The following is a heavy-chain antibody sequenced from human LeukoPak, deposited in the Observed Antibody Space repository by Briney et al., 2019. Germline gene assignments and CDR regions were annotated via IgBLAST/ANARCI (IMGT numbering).Heavy chain of an antibody. J-gene: IGHJ4*02. D-gene: IGHD3-10*01. Sequence: TSETLSLTCAVSGGSISTRYYYWGWIRQPPGKGLEWIGTIHDSGSTYYSPSLKSQVTISVDTSNNQFSLKLSSVTAGDTAAYYCASLYFYGSGSFPNYWGQGILVTVST. CDR1: GGSISTRYYY. V-gene: IGHV4-39*01. CDR3: ASLYFYGSGSFPNY. CDR2: IHDSGST.